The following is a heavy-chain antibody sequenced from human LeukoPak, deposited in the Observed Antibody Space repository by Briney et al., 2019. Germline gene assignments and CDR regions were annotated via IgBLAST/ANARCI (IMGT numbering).Heavy chain of an antibody. CDR3: ARGRITGTTWAHYYYYYGMDV. J-gene: IGHJ6*02. D-gene: IGHD1-7*01. V-gene: IGHV4-59*12. CDR1: GGSISSYY. Sequence: PSETLSLTCTVSGGSISSYYWSWIRQPPGKGLEWIGYIYYSGSTNYNPSLKSRVTISVDTSKNQFSLKLSSVTAADTAVYYCARGRITGTTWAHYYYYYGMDVWGQGTTVTVSS. CDR2: IYYSGST.